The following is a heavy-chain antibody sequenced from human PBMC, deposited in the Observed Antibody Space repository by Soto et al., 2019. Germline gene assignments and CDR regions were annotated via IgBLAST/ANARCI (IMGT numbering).Heavy chain of an antibody. D-gene: IGHD6-6*01. CDR3: ARIEGSSPPYYYYMAV. CDR1: GGSISSYY. J-gene: IGHJ6*03. V-gene: IGHV4-59*01. Sequence: SETLSLTCTVSGGSISSYYWSWIRQPPGKGLEWIGYIYYSGSTNYNPSLKSRVTISVDTSKNQFSLKLSSVTAADTAVYYCARIEGSSPPYYYYMAVWGKGTTVTVSS. CDR2: IYYSGST.